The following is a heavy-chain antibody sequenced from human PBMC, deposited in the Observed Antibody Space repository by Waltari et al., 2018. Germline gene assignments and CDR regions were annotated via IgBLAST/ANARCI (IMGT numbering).Heavy chain of an antibody. CDR3: ARDEARYYDIMTGGGYYGLDV. J-gene: IGHJ6*02. CDR2: IFTSGST. Sequence: QVQLQESGPGLVRPSQTLSLTCTVSGGSISSGSVYWTWIRQPAGKGLEWVGHIFTSGSTKYNPSLKSRFCVSLDTSENQFSLRLSSVTAADTAVYYCARDEARYYDIMTGGGYYGLDVWGQGTTVTVSS. V-gene: IGHV4-61*02. CDR1: GGSISSGSVY. D-gene: IGHD3-9*01.